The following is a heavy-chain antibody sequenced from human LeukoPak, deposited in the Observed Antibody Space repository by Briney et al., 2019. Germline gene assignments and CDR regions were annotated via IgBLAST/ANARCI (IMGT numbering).Heavy chain of an antibody. CDR3: ARGCRWGGRLWFGEYRCELGTGTFDP. Sequence: ASVKVSCKASGYTFTGYYMHWVRQAPGQGLEWMGWINPNSGGTNYAQKFQGRVTMTRDTSISTAYMELSRLRSDDTAVYYCARGCRWGGRLWFGEYRCELGTGTFDPWGQGTLVTVSS. CDR2: INPNSGGT. V-gene: IGHV1-2*02. D-gene: IGHD3-10*01. J-gene: IGHJ5*02. CDR1: GYTFTGYY.